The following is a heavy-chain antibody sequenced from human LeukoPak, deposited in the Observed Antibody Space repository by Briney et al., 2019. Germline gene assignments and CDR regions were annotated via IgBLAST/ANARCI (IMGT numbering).Heavy chain of an antibody. Sequence: PGGSLRLSCSGSGFTFRSYTMTWVRQAPGKGLEWVSSIDGDGTLKYYADSLKGRFTISRDNANNSVCLQMNSLTADDSGLYFCARDYSSGWFGKGAYWGQGTRVLVSS. D-gene: IGHD6-19*01. J-gene: IGHJ4*02. V-gene: IGHV3-21*06. CDR1: GFTFRSYT. CDR3: ARDYSSGWFGKGAY. CDR2: IDGDGTLK.